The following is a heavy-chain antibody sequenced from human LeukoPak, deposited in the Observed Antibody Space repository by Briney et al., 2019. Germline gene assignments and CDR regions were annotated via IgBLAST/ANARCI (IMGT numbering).Heavy chain of an antibody. CDR1: GFTFSSYA. J-gene: IGHJ4*02. CDR3: ASALNLIAAADD. CDR2: ISYDGSNK. V-gene: IGHV3-30-3*01. D-gene: IGHD6-13*01. Sequence: GGSLRLSCAASGFTFSSYAMHWVRQAPGKGLEWVAVISYDGSNKYYADSVKGRFTISRDNSKNTLYLQMNSLRAEDTAVYYCASALNLIAAADDWGQGTLVTVSS.